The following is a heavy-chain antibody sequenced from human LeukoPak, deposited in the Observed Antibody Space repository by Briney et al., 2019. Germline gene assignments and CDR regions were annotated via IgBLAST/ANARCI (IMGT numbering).Heavy chain of an antibody. Sequence: SETLSPTCAVYGGSFSGYYWSWIRQPPGKGLEWIGEINHSGSTNYNPSLKSRVTISVDTSKSQFSLKLSSVTAADTAVYYCARVQLRPPFDYWGQGTLVTVSS. CDR2: INHSGST. J-gene: IGHJ4*02. CDR3: ARVQLRPPFDY. CDR1: GGSFSGYY. V-gene: IGHV4-34*01. D-gene: IGHD5-12*01.